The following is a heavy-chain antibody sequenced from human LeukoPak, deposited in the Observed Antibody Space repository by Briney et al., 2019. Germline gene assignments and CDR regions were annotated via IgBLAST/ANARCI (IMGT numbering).Heavy chain of an antibody. CDR1: GGSVSSTTYY. V-gene: IGHV4-39*01. CDR3: ARDRACSNGVCSYFDY. D-gene: IGHD2-8*01. Sequence: SETLSLTCTVSGGSVSSTTYYWGWIRQPPGKGLEWIGSIYYSGSTWYNPSLKSRVTVSADTSKNQFSLKLTSVTAADTAVYYCARDRACSNGVCSYFDYWGQGTVVTVSS. J-gene: IGHJ4*02. CDR2: IYYSGST.